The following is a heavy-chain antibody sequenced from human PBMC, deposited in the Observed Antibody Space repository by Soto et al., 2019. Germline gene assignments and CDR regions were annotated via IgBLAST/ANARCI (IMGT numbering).Heavy chain of an antibody. CDR2: ISGGGSST. J-gene: IGHJ6*03. V-gene: IGHV3-23*01. Sequence: PGGSLRLSCAASGFTFSSYDMNWIRQAPGKGLEWVSTISGGGSSTFYADAVKGRFTISRDNSENTLYLQMNSLRAEDTAVYYCAKAAKTYYYYFMAVWGKGTEVTVS. CDR1: GFTFSSYD. CDR3: AKAAKTYYYYFMAV.